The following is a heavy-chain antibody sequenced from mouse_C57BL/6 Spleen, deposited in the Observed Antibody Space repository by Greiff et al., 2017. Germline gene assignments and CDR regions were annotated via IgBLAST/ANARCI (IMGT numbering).Heavy chain of an antibody. CDR1: GYTFTDHT. CDR2: IYPRDGST. Sequence: VQVVESDAELVKPGASVKISCKVSGYTFTDHTIHWMKQRPEQGLEWIGYIYPRDGSTKYNEKFKGKATLTADKSSITAYMQLSSLTSEDAAVYCCARSGYYGSSAMDYWGQGTSVTVSS. D-gene: IGHD1-1*01. CDR3: ARSGYYGSSAMDY. J-gene: IGHJ4*01. V-gene: IGHV1-78*01.